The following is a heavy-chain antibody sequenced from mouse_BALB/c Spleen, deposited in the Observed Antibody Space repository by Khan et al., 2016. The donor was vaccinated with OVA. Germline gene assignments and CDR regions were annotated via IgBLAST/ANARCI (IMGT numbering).Heavy chain of an antibody. V-gene: IGHV1S136*01. CDR1: GYTFTSYV. CDR3: AREGFAY. Sequence: EVQLQQSGPELVKPGASVKMSCKASGYTFTSYVMHWVKQKPGQGLEWIGYINPYNDGTKYNEKFKGKATLTSDKSSRTAYMELSSLAAEDCAVYYCAREGFAYWGQGTLVTVSA. CDR2: INPYNDGT. J-gene: IGHJ3*01.